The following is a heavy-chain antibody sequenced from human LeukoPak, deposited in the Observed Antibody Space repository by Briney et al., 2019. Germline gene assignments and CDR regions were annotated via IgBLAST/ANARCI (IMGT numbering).Heavy chain of an antibody. CDR2: ISAYNGNT. Sequence: GASVKVSCKASSYTFTSYGISWVRQAPGQGLEWMGWISAYNGNTNYAQKLQGRVTMTTDTSTSTAYMELRSLRSDDTAVYYCARAGQWLVNDWFDPWGQGTLVTVSS. CDR1: SYTFTSYG. D-gene: IGHD6-19*01. CDR3: ARAGQWLVNDWFDP. J-gene: IGHJ5*02. V-gene: IGHV1-18*01.